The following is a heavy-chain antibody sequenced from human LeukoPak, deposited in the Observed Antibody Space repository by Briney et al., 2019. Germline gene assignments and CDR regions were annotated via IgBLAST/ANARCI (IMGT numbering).Heavy chain of an antibody. Sequence: VANIKQDGSEKYYVASVKGRFTISRDNAKNSLYLQMNSLRAEDTAVYYCARKRVLGGSYYDWGQGTLVTVSS. CDR3: ARKRVLGGSYYD. V-gene: IGHV3-7*01. J-gene: IGHJ4*02. CDR2: IKQDGSEK. D-gene: IGHD1-26*01.